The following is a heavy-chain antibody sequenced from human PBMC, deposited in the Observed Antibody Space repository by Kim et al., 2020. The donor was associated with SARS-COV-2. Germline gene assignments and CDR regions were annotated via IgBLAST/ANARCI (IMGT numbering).Heavy chain of an antibody. Sequence: GGSLRLSCAASGFTFGDYAIHWVRQAPGKGLELVSGVSWNSGGIGYADSVKGRFTISRDNAKNSLYLQMKSLRAEDTALYYCAKVSNMYYDIWSGHANWYFDLWGRGTLVTVSS. V-gene: IGHV3-9*01. CDR3: AKVSNMYYDIWSGHANWYFDL. CDR1: GFTFGDYA. CDR2: VSWNSGGI. D-gene: IGHD3-3*01. J-gene: IGHJ2*01.